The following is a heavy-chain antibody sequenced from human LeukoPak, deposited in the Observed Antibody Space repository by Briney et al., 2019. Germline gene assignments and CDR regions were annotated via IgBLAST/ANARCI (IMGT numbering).Heavy chain of an antibody. CDR3: ARDWGYYYYYGMDV. J-gene: IGHJ6*02. CDR2: ISRSSSYI. CDR1: GFTFSSYS. Sequence: GGSLRLSCAAAGFTFSSYSMNWVRQAPGKGLEWVSSISRSSSYIYYADSVKGRFTISRDNAKNSLYLQMNSLRAEDTAVYYCARDWGYYYYYGMDVWGQGTTVTVSS. D-gene: IGHD3-16*01. V-gene: IGHV3-21*01.